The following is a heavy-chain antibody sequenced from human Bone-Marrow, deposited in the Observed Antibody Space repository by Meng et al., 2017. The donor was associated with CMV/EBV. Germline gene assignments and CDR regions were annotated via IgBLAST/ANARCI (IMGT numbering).Heavy chain of an antibody. CDR1: GYSISSGYY. V-gene: IGHV4-38-2*02. Sequence: SETLSLTCTVSGYSISSGYYWGWIRQPPGKGLEWIGSIYHSGSTYYNPSLKSRVTISVGTSKNQFSLKLSSVTAADTAVYYCARDHEEFDPCGQATLATVSS. CDR3: ARDHEEFDP. CDR2: IYHSGST. J-gene: IGHJ5*02.